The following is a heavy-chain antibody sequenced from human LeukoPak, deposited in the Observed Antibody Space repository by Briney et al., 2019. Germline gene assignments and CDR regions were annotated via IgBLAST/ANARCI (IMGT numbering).Heavy chain of an antibody. CDR1: GGSISSSVYY. Sequence: PSETLSLTCPVSGGSISSSVYYWGWIRQPPGKGLEWIGSIYYSGSTYYNPSLKSRVTISVDTSKNHFSLKLSSVTAADTAVYYCARHPPPGEHSWFDPWGQGTLVTVSS. D-gene: IGHD3-10*01. V-gene: IGHV4-39*01. CDR3: ARHPPPGEHSWFDP. CDR2: IYYSGST. J-gene: IGHJ5*02.